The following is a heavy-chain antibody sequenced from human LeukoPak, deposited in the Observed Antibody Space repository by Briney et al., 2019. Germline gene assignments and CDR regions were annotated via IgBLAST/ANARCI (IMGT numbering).Heavy chain of an antibody. Sequence: GGSLRLSCSGSGFTFGYYPISWFRQAPGKGLEWVSAISVSGGSTYYADSVKGRFTISRDNSKNTLYLQINSLRAEDTAVYYCAKDRAEGMIVVVFFDYWGQGTLVTVSS. CDR3: AKDRAEGMIVVVFFDY. CDR1: GFTFGYYP. V-gene: IGHV3-23*01. J-gene: IGHJ4*02. D-gene: IGHD3-22*01. CDR2: ISVSGGST.